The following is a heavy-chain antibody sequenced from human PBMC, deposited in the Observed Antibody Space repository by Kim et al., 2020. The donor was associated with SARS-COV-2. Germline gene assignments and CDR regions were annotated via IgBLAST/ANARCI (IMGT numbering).Heavy chain of an antibody. CDR1: GFSISDYW. CDR2: IKKDGTEK. V-gene: IGHV3-7*01. CDR3: VKGPHNGAAS. Sequence: GGSLRLSCAASGFSISDYWMNWVRQAPGKGLEWVANIKKDGTEKYYVDSVKGRFTISRDNAKNSLSLQMYSLTVEDTAVYYCVKGPHNGAASWGQGTLVTVSS. D-gene: IGHD4-17*01. J-gene: IGHJ5*02.